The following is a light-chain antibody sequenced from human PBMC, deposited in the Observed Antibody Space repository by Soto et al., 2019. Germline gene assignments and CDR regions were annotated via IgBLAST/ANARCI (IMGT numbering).Light chain of an antibody. Sequence: DIQMTQSPSSLSASVGDRVTITCQASQDIKNYLTWYQQKPGKAPNLLIYDASSLKTGGPSRFSGSGSGTDFTFTISSLQPEDIATYYCQHYDHLPPLSFGGGTKVEIK. V-gene: IGKV1-33*01. CDR1: QDIKNY. CDR3: QHYDHLPPLS. CDR2: DAS. J-gene: IGKJ4*01.